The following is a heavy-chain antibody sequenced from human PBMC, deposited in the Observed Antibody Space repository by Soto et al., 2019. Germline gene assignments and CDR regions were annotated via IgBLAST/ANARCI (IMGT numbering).Heavy chain of an antibody. CDR3: AKVSRILKKNGGSYFDY. Sequence: EVQLLESGGGLVQPGGSLRLSCAASGFTFSSYAMSWVRQAPGKGLEWVSAISGSGGSTYYADSVKGRFTISRDNSKNTLYLQMNSLRAEDTAVYYCAKVSRILKKNGGSYFDYWGQGTLVTVSS. J-gene: IGHJ4*02. D-gene: IGHD1-26*01. CDR2: ISGSGGST. V-gene: IGHV3-23*01. CDR1: GFTFSSYA.